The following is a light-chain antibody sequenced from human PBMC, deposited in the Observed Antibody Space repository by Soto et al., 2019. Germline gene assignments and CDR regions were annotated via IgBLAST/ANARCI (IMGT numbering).Light chain of an antibody. J-gene: IGKJ1*01. CDR3: QKYDSAPT. V-gene: IGKV1-5*01. CDR1: QSISSW. Sequence: DIQMTQSPSTLSASIGDRVTITCRASQSISSWLAWYQQKPGKAPKLLIYDASSLESGVPSRFSGSGSGTDFTLTISSLQPEDVASYYCQKYDSAPTFGPGTKVDI. CDR2: DAS.